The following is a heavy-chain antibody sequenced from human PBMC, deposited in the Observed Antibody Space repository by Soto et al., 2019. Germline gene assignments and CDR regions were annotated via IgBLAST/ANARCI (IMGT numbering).Heavy chain of an antibody. CDR2: ISAHNGGT. CDR3: ARVKEVSTILDY. J-gene: IGHJ4*02. CDR1: GYSLSNNG. V-gene: IGHV1-18*01. D-gene: IGHD5-12*01. Sequence: QVQLVQSGAEVKNPGASVKVSCKASGYSLSNNGISWVRQAPGRGLEWMGWISAHNGGTKYAQELQGRVTMTTDTSTSTAYMELWSLRSDDTAVYYCARVKEVSTILDYWGQGTLVTVSS.